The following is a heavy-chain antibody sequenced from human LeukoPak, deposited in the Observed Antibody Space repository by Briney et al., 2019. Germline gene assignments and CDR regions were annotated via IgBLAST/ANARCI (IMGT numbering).Heavy chain of an antibody. CDR1: GFTFSSYS. D-gene: IGHD1-26*01. CDR3: ARDGKRWEEGYYYYMDV. Sequence: PGGSLRLSCAASGFTFSSYSMNWVRQAPGKGLEWVSSISSSSSYIYYADSVRGRFTISRDNAKNSLYLQMNSLRAEDTAVYYCARDGKRWEEGYYYYMDVWGKGTTVTVSS. V-gene: IGHV3-21*01. CDR2: ISSSSSYI. J-gene: IGHJ6*03.